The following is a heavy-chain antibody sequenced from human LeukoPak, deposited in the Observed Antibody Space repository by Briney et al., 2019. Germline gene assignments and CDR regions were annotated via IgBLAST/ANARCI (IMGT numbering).Heavy chain of an antibody. V-gene: IGHV1-8*01. CDR1: GYTFTSYD. J-gene: IGHJ3*02. CDR3: ARVAKRSLDYYGSGTDAFDI. D-gene: IGHD3-10*01. CDR2: MNPNSGNT. Sequence: ASVKVSCKASGYTFTSYDINWVRQPTGQGLEWMGGMNPNSGNTGYAQKFQGRVTMTRNTSISTAYTELSSLRSEDTAVYYCARVAKRSLDYYGSGTDAFDIWGQGTMVTVSS.